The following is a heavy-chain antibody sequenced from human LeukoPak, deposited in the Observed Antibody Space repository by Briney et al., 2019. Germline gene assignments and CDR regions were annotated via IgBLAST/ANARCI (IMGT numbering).Heavy chain of an antibody. D-gene: IGHD2-21*02. CDR3: ARFRTWGDKAFDY. CDR1: GFTFNAFG. V-gene: IGHV3-48*01. J-gene: IGHJ4*02. CDR2: IGTTSGAI. Sequence: GGSLRLSCAASGFTFNAFGMNWVRPAPGKGLEWVSYIGTTSGAIYYADSVKGRFTISRDSAKNSLYLQMNSLRAEDTAVYYCARFRTWGDKAFDYWGQGTLVTVCS.